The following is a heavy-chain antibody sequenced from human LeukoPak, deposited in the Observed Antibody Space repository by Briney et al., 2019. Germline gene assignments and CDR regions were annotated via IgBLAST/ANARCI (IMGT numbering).Heavy chain of an antibody. J-gene: IGHJ5*02. CDR2: IILICGTA. D-gene: IGHD6-19*01. Sequence: SVNLCCTASAGTFSSYAICRVRLAPAQGLEWMGGIILICGTANYAQKFEGRVRITADKSTSTACMELSSLRSEETAVYYYAREGSGWTEGKFDPWGEGTLVAVST. V-gene: IGHV1-69*06. CDR3: AREGSGWTEGKFDP. CDR1: AGTFSSYA.